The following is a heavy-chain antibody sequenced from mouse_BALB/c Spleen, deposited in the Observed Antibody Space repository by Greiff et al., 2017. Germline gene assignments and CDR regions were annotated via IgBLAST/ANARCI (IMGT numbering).Heavy chain of an antibody. Sequence: EVKLVESGGGLVKLGGSLKLSCAASGFTFSSYYMSWVRQTPEKRLELVAAINSNGGSTYYPDTVKGRFTISRDNAKNTLYLQMSSLKSEDTALYYCARHGIVYGNYGYFDYWGQGTTLTVSS. J-gene: IGHJ2*01. D-gene: IGHD2-10*02. V-gene: IGHV5-6-2*01. CDR1: GFTFSSYY. CDR3: ARHGIVYGNYGYFDY. CDR2: INSNGGST.